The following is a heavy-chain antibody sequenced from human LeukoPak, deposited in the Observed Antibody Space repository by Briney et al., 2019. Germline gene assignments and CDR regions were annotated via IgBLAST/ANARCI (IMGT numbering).Heavy chain of an antibody. J-gene: IGHJ4*02. V-gene: IGHV3-11*01. Sequence: PGGSLRLSCTASGFSFSDYFLRWIRQAPRKGLDWVSYINSRGGTIHFLDAVKGRYSISRDNSRRSLYLQMSRLRVDDTAVYYCARGGYGWTFKQWGQGTLVSVSS. CDR3: ARGGYGWTFKQ. CDR2: INSRGGTI. CDR1: GFSFSDYF. D-gene: IGHD5-18*01.